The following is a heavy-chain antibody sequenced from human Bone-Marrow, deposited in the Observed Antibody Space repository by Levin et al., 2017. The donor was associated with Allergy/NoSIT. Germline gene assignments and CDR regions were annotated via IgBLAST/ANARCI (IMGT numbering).Heavy chain of an antibody. CDR2: IWYDGSNK. V-gene: IGHV3-33*01. CDR3: ARGLIAAAGTQHFDY. Sequence: GGSLRLSCAASGFTFSSYGMHWVRQAPGKGLEWVAVIWYDGSNKYYADSVKGRFTISRDNSKNTLYLQMNSLRAEDTAVYYCARGLIAAAGTQHFDYWGQGTLVTVSS. J-gene: IGHJ4*02. CDR1: GFTFSSYG. D-gene: IGHD6-13*01.